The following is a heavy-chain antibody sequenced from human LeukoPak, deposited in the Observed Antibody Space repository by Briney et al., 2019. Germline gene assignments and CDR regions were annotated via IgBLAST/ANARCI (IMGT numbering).Heavy chain of an antibody. CDR3: ARRAGGYSHPYDY. J-gene: IGHJ4*02. CDR2: ISYDSEGD. V-gene: IGHV3-30*03. D-gene: IGHD4-23*01. Sequence: PGRSLRLSCVTSGFTFSNYGMHWVRQLPGKGLEWVAVISYDSEGDYHVDSVKGRFTISRDNSKNTLYLQMNSLRAEDTAVYYCARRAGGYSHPYDYWGQGTLVTVSS. CDR1: GFTFSNYG.